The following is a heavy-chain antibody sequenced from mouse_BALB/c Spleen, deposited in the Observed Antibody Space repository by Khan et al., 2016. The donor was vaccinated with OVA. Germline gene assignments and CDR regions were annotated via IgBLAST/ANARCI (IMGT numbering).Heavy chain of an antibody. CDR2: IWGDGST. CDR1: GFSLTGYG. Sequence: QVQLKESGPGLVAPSQSLSITCTVSGFSLTGYGVNWVRQPPGKGLEWLGMIWGDGSTDYNSALKSRLSISKAISKSQVCLKMNSLQTDDTARYYCARGTDDYALYAMDYWGQGTSVTVSS. J-gene: IGHJ4*01. V-gene: IGHV2-6-7*01. D-gene: IGHD2-4*01. CDR3: ARGTDDYALYAMDY.